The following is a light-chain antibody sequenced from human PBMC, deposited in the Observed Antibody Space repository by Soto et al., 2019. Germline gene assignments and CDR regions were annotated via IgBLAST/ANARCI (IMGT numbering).Light chain of an antibody. Sequence: QSALTQPASVSGSPGQSITISCTGTSSDIGAYNRVSCYQQHPGKAPKLITYDVTSRPSGVSNRFSGSKSGNTASLTISGLQADDEADYYCTSFTSSSTYVFGTGTKVTVL. V-gene: IGLV2-14*03. J-gene: IGLJ1*01. CDR2: DVT. CDR1: SSDIGAYNR. CDR3: TSFTSSSTYV.